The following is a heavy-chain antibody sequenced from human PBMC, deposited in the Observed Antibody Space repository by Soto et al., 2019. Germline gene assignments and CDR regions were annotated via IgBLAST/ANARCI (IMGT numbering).Heavy chain of an antibody. CDR1: GGSISSSNW. V-gene: IGHV4-4*02. CDR3: ARGYSSGWYYFDY. J-gene: IGHJ4*02. CDR2: IYHSGST. D-gene: IGHD6-19*01. Sequence: PSETLSLTCAVSGGSISSSNWWSWVRQPPGKGLEWIGEIYHSGSTNYNPSLKSRVTISVDKSKNQFSLKLSSVTAADTAVYYCARGYSSGWYYFDYWGQGXLVTVYS.